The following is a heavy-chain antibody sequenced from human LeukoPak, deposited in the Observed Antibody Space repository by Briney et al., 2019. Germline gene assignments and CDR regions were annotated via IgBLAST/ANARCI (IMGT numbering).Heavy chain of an antibody. J-gene: IGHJ6*04. CDR2: IYHSGST. Sequence: PSGTLSLTCAVSGGSISSSNWWSWVRRPPGKGLEWIGEIYHSGSTNYNPSLKSRVTISVDKSKNQFSLKLSSVTAADTAVYYCARDRIVVVPYYYYGMDVWGKGTTVTVSS. V-gene: IGHV4-4*02. CDR3: ARDRIVVVPYYYYGMDV. D-gene: IGHD2-2*01. CDR1: GGSISSSNW.